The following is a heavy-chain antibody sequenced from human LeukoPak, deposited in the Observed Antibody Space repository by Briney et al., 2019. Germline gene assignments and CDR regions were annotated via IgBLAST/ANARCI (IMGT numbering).Heavy chain of an antibody. V-gene: IGHV3-23*01. CDR2: ISNSGSIT. CDR3: AKGSF. CDR1: GFTFSSSV. Sequence: GGSLRLSCAPSGFTFSSSVMSWVRQAPGKGLEWVSGISNSGSITYYADSVKGRFTISRDNSKNMLYLQMNSLRAEDTAVYYCAKGSFWGQGTLVTVSS. J-gene: IGHJ4*02.